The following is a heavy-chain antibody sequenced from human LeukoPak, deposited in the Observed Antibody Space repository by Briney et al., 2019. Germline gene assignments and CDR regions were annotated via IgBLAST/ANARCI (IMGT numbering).Heavy chain of an antibody. CDR3: ARARGGSGSYASP. J-gene: IGHJ5*02. V-gene: IGHV6-1*01. CDR2: TYYRSKWYK. D-gene: IGHD3-10*01. CDR1: GDSVSSNSAT. Sequence: SQTLSLTCAISGDSVSSNSATWNWIRQSPSRGLEWLGRTYYRSKWYKYYAVSVKGRITINPDTSKNQFSLKLSSVTAADTAVYYCARARGGSGSYASPWGQGTLVTVSS.